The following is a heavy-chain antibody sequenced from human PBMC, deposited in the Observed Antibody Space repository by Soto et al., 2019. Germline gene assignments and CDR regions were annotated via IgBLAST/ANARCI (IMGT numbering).Heavy chain of an antibody. CDR2: IYYSGST. CDR3: AVGSSGFYYIY. Sequence: PSETLSLTCTVSGGSISSSSYYWGWIRQPPGKGLEWIGSIYYSGSTYHNPPLKSQVTISKDTSKNQFSLKLSSVTAADTAVFYCAVGSSGFYYIYWGQGIQVTVSS. D-gene: IGHD1-26*01. V-gene: IGHV4-39*01. J-gene: IGHJ4*02. CDR1: GGSISSSSYY.